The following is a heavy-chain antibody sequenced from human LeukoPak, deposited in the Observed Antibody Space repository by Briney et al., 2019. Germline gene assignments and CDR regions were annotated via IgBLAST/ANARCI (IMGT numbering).Heavy chain of an antibody. J-gene: IGHJ4*02. D-gene: IGHD3-16*01. CDR2: ISAYNGNT. CDR1: GYTFTSYG. CDR3: ARGARGGSLGY. V-gene: IGHV1-18*01. Sequence: GASVKVSCKASGYTFTSYGISWVRQAPGQGLEWMGWISAYNGNTNYAQKFQGRVTMTRNTSISTAYMELSSLRSEDTAVYYCARGARGGSLGYWGQGTLVTVSS.